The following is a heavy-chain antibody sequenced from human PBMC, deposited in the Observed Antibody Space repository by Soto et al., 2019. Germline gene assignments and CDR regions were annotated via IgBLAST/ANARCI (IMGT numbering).Heavy chain of an antibody. Sequence: GGSLRLSCAASGFTFSNYGMHWVRQAPGKGLEWVSAIGGSGDWTYYADSVKGRFTISRDNSKNTLSLQMISLRAEDTAVYYCAKSGTGTSYSWYGMDVWGQGTTVTVSS. J-gene: IGHJ6*02. CDR3: AKSGTGTSYSWYGMDV. CDR2: IGGSGDWT. CDR1: GFTFSNYG. V-gene: IGHV3-23*01. D-gene: IGHD2-15*01.